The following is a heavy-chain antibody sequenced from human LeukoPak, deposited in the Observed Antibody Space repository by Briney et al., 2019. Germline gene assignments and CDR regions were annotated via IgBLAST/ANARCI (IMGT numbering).Heavy chain of an antibody. CDR3: AKWAQPGNDRDY. V-gene: IGHV3-30-3*02. CDR1: GFTFSSYA. J-gene: IGHJ4*02. D-gene: IGHD1-1*01. Sequence: GGSLRLSCAASGFTFSSYAMHWVRQAPGKGLEWVAVISYDGSNKYYADSVKGRFTISRDNSKNTLYLQMNSLRAEDTAVYYCAKWAQPGNDRDYWGQGTLVTVSS. CDR2: ISYDGSNK.